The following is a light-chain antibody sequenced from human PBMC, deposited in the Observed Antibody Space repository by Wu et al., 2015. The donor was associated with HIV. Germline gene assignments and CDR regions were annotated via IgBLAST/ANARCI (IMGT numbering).Light chain of an antibody. J-gene: IGKJ5*01. Sequence: DIVLTQSPATLSLSPGKRATLSCRASQSVSSYLAWYQQKPGQAPRLLMYDASNRATGIPAGFSGSGSGTDFTLTISSLEPEDFAVYYCQQRSNWPLTFGQGTRLEIQ. CDR2: DAS. V-gene: IGKV3-11*01. CDR1: QSVSSY. CDR3: QQRSNWPLT.